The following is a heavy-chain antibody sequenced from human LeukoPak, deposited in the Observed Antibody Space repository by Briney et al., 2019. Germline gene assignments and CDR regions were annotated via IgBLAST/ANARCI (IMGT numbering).Heavy chain of an antibody. CDR1: GHSVSSNSAV. V-gene: IGHV6-1*01. CDR3: ARDRGWYWFDP. J-gene: IGHJ5*02. D-gene: IGHD6-19*01. Sequence: SQTLSLTCAICGHSVSSNSAVWNWIRQSPSRGLEWLGRTYYRSKWYNDYAVSVKSRITINPDTSKNQFSLQLNSVTPEDTAVYYCARDRGWYWFDPWGQGTLVAVSS. CDR2: TYYRSKWYN.